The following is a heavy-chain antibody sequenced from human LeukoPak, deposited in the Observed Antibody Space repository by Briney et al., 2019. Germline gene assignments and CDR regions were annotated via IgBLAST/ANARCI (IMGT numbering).Heavy chain of an antibody. CDR2: IYWDDDK. D-gene: IGHD6-19*01. J-gene: IGHJ4*02. Sequence: SGPTLVKPTQTLTLTCTFSGFSLSTSGVGVGWIRQPPGKALEWLALIYWDDDKRYSPSLKSRLTITKDTSKNQVVLTMTNMDPVDTATYYCAHTFAVAGTLRMFFDYWGQGTLVTVSS. V-gene: IGHV2-5*02. CDR1: GFSLSTSGVG. CDR3: AHTFAVAGTLRMFFDY.